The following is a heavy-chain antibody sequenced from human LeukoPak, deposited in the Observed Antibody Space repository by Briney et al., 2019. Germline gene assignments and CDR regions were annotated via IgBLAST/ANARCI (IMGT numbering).Heavy chain of an antibody. D-gene: IGHD3-16*01. Sequence: GGSLRLSCAASGFTFSSYAMSWVRQAPGKGLEWVSAISFSGGSTYYADSVKGRFTISRDNSRKTLYLQVNSLGVEETAIYYCAKPSLHHYDLPDYWGQGTLVTVSS. V-gene: IGHV3-23*01. CDR2: ISFSGGST. J-gene: IGHJ4*02. CDR3: AKPSLHHYDLPDY. CDR1: GFTFSSYA.